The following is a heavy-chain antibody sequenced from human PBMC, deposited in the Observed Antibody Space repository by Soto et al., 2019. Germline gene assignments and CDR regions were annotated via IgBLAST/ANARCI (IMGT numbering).Heavy chain of an antibody. CDR3: ARSSGWYIYYGMDV. J-gene: IGHJ6*02. CDR1: GFTFSSYA. V-gene: IGHV3-23*01. CDR2: ISGSGGST. D-gene: IGHD6-19*01. Sequence: GGSLRLSCAASGFTFSSYAMSWVRQAPGKGLEWVSAISGSGGSTYYADSVKGRFTISRDNSKNTLYLQMNSLRAEDTAVYYCARSSGWYIYYGMDVWGQGTTVTVSS.